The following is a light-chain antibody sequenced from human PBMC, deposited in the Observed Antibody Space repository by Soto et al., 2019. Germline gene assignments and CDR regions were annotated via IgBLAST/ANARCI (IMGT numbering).Light chain of an antibody. Sequence: DIQMTRCRSTRSGCVGDRVTIAFRASQAVSSWLALYQQKPGKAPKLLIYKASTLKSGVPSRFSGSGSGTEFTLTISSLQPDDFATHYCQHYNSYSEAFGPGTKVDIK. CDR1: QAVSSW. CDR3: QHYNSYSEA. J-gene: IGKJ1*01. V-gene: IGKV1-5*03. CDR2: KAS.